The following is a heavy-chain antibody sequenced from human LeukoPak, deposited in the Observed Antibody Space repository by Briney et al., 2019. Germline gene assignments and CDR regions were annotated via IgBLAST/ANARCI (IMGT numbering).Heavy chain of an antibody. V-gene: IGHV3-7*01. CDR2: IKQDGNEK. D-gene: IGHD6-13*01. CDR1: GFTFRTYW. CDR3: ARVSQYSSSWQRLFLLLKAENYYYYYMDV. J-gene: IGHJ6*03. Sequence: GGSLRLSCAASGFTFRTYWMSWVRQAPGKGLEWVANIKQDGNEKYYVDSVKGRFTISRDNAKNSLDLQMNSLRAEDTAVYYCARVSQYSSSWQRLFLLLKAENYYYYYMDVWGKGTTVTVSS.